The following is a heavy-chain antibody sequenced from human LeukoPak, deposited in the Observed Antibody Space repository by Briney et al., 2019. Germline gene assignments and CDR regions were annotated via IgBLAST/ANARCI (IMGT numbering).Heavy chain of an antibody. CDR2: ISSSSYI. V-gene: IGHV3-21*01. Sequence: PGGSLRLSCAASGFTFSSYSMNWVRQAPGKGLEWVSSISSSSYIYYADSVKGRFTISRDNAKNSLYLQMNSLRAEDTAVYYCARDRVVDTAMVPFDYWGQGTLVTVSS. CDR3: ARDRVVDTAMVPFDY. J-gene: IGHJ4*02. D-gene: IGHD5-18*01. CDR1: GFTFSSYS.